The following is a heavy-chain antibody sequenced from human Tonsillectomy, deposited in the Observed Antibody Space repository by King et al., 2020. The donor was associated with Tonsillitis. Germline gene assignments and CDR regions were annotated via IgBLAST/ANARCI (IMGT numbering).Heavy chain of an antibody. CDR2: IYSGGST. Sequence: VQLVESGGGLIQPGGSLRLSCAASGFTVSSNYMSWVRQAPGKGLEWVSVIYSGGSTYYADSVKGRFTISRDNSKNTLYLQMNSLRAEDTAVYYCARDLPLTYYYDSSGYPVWGQGTTVTVSS. D-gene: IGHD3-22*01. V-gene: IGHV3-53*01. CDR1: GFTVSSNY. CDR3: ARDLPLTYYYDSSGYPV. J-gene: IGHJ6*02.